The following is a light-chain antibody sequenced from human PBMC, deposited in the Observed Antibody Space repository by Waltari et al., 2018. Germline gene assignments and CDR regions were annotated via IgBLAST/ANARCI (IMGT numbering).Light chain of an antibody. CDR2: GAS. CDR3: QQYGSSVMYT. CDR1: QSLSKRY. Sequence: VLTQSPGTLSLSPGESVTLSCRASQSLSKRYLAWYRQKPGQAPRLLIYGASSRAAGIPDRFSGSGSGTDFTLTISRLEPEDFAMYYCQQYGSSVMYTFGQGTKLEIK. J-gene: IGKJ2*01. V-gene: IGKV3-20*01.